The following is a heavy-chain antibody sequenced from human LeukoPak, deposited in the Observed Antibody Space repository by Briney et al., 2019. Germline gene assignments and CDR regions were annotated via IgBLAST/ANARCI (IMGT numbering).Heavy chain of an antibody. CDR2: ISYDGRDV. CDR1: GFTFSSNG. CDR3: ARDIHSVAFDI. J-gene: IGHJ3*02. Sequence: GGSLRLSCAASGFTFSSNGMHWVRQAPGKGLEWVAFISYDGRDVYYADSVKGRFTISRDNAKRSVYLQMNSLGVEDTAVYYCARDIHSVAFDIWGQGTMVTVSS. V-gene: IGHV3-30*02.